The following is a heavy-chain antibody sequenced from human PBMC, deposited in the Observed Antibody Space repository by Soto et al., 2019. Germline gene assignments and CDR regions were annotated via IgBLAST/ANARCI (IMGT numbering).Heavy chain of an antibody. CDR2: IWYDGSNK. CDR1: GFTFSSYG. CDR3: ARPVGVVTPPFDY. V-gene: IGHV3-33*01. D-gene: IGHD2-21*02. Sequence: QVQLVESGGGVVQPGRSRRLSCAASGFTFSSYGMHWVRQAPGKGLEWVAVIWYDGSNKYYADSVKGRFTISRDNSKNTLYLQMNSLRAEDTAVYYCARPVGVVTPPFDYWGKGTLVTVSS. J-gene: IGHJ4*02.